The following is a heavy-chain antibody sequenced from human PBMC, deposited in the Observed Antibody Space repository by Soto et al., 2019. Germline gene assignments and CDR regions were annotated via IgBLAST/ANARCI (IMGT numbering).Heavy chain of an antibody. CDR2: MNPNSGNT. J-gene: IGHJ4*02. CDR3: ARAPYSSPSDYDY. Sequence: ASVKVSCKASGYTFTSYDINWVRQATGQGLEWMGWMNPNSGNTGYAQKFQGRVTMTRNTSISTAYMELSSLRSEDTAVYYCARAPYSSPSDYDYWGQGTLVTVSS. D-gene: IGHD6-6*01. V-gene: IGHV1-8*01. CDR1: GYTFTSYD.